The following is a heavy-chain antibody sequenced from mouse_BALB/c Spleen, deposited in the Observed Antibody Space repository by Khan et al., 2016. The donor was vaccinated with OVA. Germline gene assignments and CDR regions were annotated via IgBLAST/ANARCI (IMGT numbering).Heavy chain of an antibody. J-gene: IGHJ4*01. CDR3: AKGVWSYYFALDY. CDR2: IWGGGST. CDR1: GFSLTDYG. Sequence: QVQLKESGPGLVAPSQSLSITCTVSGFSLTDYGVSWIRQPPGKGLEWLGVIWGGGSTYYNSALKSRLSISKDNSKSQVFLKMRGLQTDGTAMYYCAKGVWSYYFALDYWGQGTSVTVSS. V-gene: IGHV2-6-5*01.